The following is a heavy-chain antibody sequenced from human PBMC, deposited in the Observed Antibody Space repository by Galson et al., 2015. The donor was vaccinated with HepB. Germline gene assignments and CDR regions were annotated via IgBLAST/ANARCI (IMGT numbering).Heavy chain of an antibody. D-gene: IGHD6-13*01. V-gene: IGHV4-59*01. CDR2: IYYSGST. CDR3: ARSSSWFPQRQYYFDY. CDR1: GGSISSYY. Sequence: TLSLTCTVSGGSISSYYWSWIRQPPGKGLEWIGYIYYSGSTNYNPSLKSRVTISVDTSKNQFSLKLSSVTAADTAVYYCARSSSWFPQRQYYFDYWGQGTLVTVSS. J-gene: IGHJ4*02.